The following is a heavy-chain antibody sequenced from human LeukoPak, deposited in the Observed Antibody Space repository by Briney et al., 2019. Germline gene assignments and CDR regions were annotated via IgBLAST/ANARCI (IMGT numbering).Heavy chain of an antibody. CDR1: GGPISSGGYS. CDR3: ARSRGLNWFDP. CDR2: ICHSGST. Sequence: KSSQTLSLTCAVSGGPISSGGYSWSWIRQPPGKGLEWIGYICHSGSTYYNPSLKSRVTISVDRSKNQFSLKLSSVTAADTAVYYCARSRGLNWFDPWGQGTLVTVSS. V-gene: IGHV4-30-2*01. J-gene: IGHJ5*02.